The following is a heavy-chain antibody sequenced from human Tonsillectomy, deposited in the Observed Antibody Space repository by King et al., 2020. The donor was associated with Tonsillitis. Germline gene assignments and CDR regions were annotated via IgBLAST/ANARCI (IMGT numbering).Heavy chain of an antibody. Sequence: VQLLESGGGLGQPGGSLRLSCAASGFTFSRFSMSWVRQAPGKGLEWVSVISGSGGSTYYADSVKGRFIISRDSSKNTLYLQMNSLRAEDTAVYYCAKTYYDSNGYFLGDNVVDIWGQGTMVTVSS. CDR2: ISGSGGST. J-gene: IGHJ3*02. V-gene: IGHV3-23*01. D-gene: IGHD3-22*01. CDR1: GFTFSRFS. CDR3: AKTYYDSNGYFLGDNVVDI.